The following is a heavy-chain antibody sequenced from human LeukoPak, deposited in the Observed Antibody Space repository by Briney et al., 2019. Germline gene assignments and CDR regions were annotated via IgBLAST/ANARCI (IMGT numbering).Heavy chain of an antibody. CDR3: VRDSNPILHGMDV. Sequence: GASVKVSCKASGYTFTSYGISWVRQAPGQGLEWMGWINGYNGNTRYARKFQGRVTMTTDTPTSTAYMELKSLRSDDTGLFYCVRDSNPILHGMDVWGQGTTVTVSS. CDR1: GYTFTSYG. CDR2: INGYNGNT. J-gene: IGHJ6*02. V-gene: IGHV1-18*01. D-gene: IGHD4-11*01.